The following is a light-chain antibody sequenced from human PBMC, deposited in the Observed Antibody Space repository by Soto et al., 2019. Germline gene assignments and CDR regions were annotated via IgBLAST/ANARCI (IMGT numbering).Light chain of an antibody. CDR3: QQSDRTPSS. J-gene: IGKJ5*01. V-gene: IGKV1-39*01. CDR2: AAS. Sequence: DIQMTQSTSSLSASVGDRVTITCRASQSISSYLNWYQQKPGKAPKLLIYAASSLQSGVPSRFSGCGSGTDFTLTISSLQPEDFATYYFQQSDRTPSSFGQGTRLEIK. CDR1: QSISSY.